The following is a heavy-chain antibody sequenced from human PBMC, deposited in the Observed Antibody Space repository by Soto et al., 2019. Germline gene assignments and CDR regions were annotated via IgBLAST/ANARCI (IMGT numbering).Heavy chain of an antibody. CDR1: GFTFGDYA. J-gene: IGHJ4*02. CDR3: IVYSPYYDYIWGSYRPAHYFDY. Sequence: GGSLRLSCTASGFTFGDYAMSWFRQAPGKGLEWVGFIRSKAYGGTTEYAASVKGRFTISRDDSKSIAYLQMNSLKTEDTAVYYCIVYSPYYDYIWGSYRPAHYFDYWGQGTLVTVSS. CDR2: IRSKAYGGTT. D-gene: IGHD3-16*02. V-gene: IGHV3-49*03.